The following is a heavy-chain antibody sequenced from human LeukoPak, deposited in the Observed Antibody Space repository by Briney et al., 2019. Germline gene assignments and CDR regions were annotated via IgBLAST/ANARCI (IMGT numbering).Heavy chain of an antibody. Sequence: GGSLRLSCAASGFTFSSYWMSWVRQAPGKGLEWVANIKQDGSVKYYVDSVKGRFTISRDNAKNSLYLQMNSLRAEDTAVYYCARDLPYCGGDCSDYWGQGTLVTVSS. CDR2: IKQDGSVK. J-gene: IGHJ4*02. CDR1: GFTFSSYW. D-gene: IGHD2-21*01. CDR3: ARDLPYCGGDCSDY. V-gene: IGHV3-7*01.